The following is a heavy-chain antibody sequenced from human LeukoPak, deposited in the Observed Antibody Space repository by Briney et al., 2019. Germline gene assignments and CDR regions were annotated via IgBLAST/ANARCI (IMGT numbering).Heavy chain of an antibody. CDR3: ARDFHYYDSSGYPFDI. J-gene: IGHJ3*02. D-gene: IGHD3-22*01. Sequence: SETLSLTCTVSGGSISSYYWSWIRQPAGKGLEWIGRIYTSGSTNYNPSLKSRVTMSVDTSKNQFSLKLSSVTAADTAVYYCARDFHYYDSSGYPFDIWGQGTMVTVSS. V-gene: IGHV4-4*07. CDR1: GGSISSYY. CDR2: IYTSGST.